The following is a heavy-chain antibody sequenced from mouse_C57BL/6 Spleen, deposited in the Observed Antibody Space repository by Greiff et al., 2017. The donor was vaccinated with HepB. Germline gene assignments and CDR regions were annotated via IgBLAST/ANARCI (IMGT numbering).Heavy chain of an antibody. V-gene: IGHV6-3*01. CDR2: IRLKSDNYAT. J-gene: IGHJ4*01. Sequence: EVKVEESGGGLVQPGGSMKLSCVASGFTFSNYWMNWVRQSPEKGLEWVAQIRLKSDNYATHYAESVKAWFTISRDDPKSSVYLQMNNFRAEDTEIYYCTTVSYAMDYWGQGTSVTVSS. CDR1: GFTFSNYW. CDR3: TTVSYAMDY.